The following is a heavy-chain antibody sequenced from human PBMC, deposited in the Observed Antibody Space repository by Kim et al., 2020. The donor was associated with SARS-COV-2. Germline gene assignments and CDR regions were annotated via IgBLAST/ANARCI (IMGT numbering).Heavy chain of an antibody. Sequence: SETLSLTCTVSGGSISSGGYYWSWIRQHPGKGLEWIGYIYYSGSTYYNPSLKSRVTISVDTSKNQFSLKLSSVTAADTAVYYCARLAYYDILTGSFDYWGQGTLVTVSS. D-gene: IGHD3-9*01. CDR2: IYYSGST. V-gene: IGHV4-31*03. CDR3: ARLAYYDILTGSFDY. J-gene: IGHJ4*02. CDR1: GGSISSGGYY.